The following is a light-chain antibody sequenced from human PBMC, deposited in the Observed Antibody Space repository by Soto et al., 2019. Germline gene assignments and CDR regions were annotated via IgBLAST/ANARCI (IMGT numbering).Light chain of an antibody. V-gene: IGKV3-20*01. Sequence: EIVLTQSPGTLSLSPGERATLSCRASQSVSSSYLAWYQQKPGQAPRHLIYGASSRATGIPHRASGSGSGTDFTLTISRLEHEDVAVYYCQQYGSSLTSGGGTKVEIK. CDR1: QSVSSSY. J-gene: IGKJ4*01. CDR3: QQYGSSLT. CDR2: GAS.